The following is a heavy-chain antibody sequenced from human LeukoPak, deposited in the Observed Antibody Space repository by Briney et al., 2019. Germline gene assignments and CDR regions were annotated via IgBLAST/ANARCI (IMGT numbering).Heavy chain of an antibody. D-gene: IGHD3-9*01. CDR1: GFTFSSYS. V-gene: IGHV3-48*02. Sequence: GGSLRLSCAASGFTFSSYSMNWVRQAPGKGLEWVSYISSSGSTIFYTDSVKGRFTTSGDNAKNSLYLQLNSLRDEDTAVYYCARGGDILTGYNNVLEYWGQGTVVTVSS. J-gene: IGHJ4*02. CDR3: ARGGDILTGYNNVLEY. CDR2: ISSSGSTI.